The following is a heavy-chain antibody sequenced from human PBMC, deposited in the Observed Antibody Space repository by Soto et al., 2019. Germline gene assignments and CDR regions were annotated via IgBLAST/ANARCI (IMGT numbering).Heavy chain of an antibody. CDR1: GFTFSSYG. Sequence: PGGSLRLSCAACGFTFSSYGMHWVRQAPGKGLEWVAVISYDGSNKYYADSVKGRFTISRDNSKNTLYLQMNSLRAEDTAVYYCAKGMLGTYYYDSSGYAYYFDYWGQGTLVTVSS. CDR3: AKGMLGTYYYDSSGYAYYFDY. V-gene: IGHV3-30*18. D-gene: IGHD3-22*01. J-gene: IGHJ4*02. CDR2: ISYDGSNK.